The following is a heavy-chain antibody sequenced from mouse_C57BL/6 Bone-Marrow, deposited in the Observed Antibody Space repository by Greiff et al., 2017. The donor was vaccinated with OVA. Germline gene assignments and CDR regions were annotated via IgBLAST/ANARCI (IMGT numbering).Heavy chain of an antibody. CDR2: IHPNSGST. CDR3: ASPAFYWYFDV. CDR1: GYTFTSYW. V-gene: IGHV1-64*01. J-gene: IGHJ1*03. Sequence: QVQLQQPGAELVKPGASVKLSCKASGYTFTSYWMHWVKQRPGQGLEWIGMIHPNSGSTNYNEKFKSKATLTVDKSSSTAYMQLSSLTSEDSAVYYCASPAFYWYFDVWGTGTTVTVSS.